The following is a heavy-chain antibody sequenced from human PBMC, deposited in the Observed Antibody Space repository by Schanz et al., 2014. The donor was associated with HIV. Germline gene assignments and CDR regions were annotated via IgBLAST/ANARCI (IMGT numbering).Heavy chain of an antibody. V-gene: IGHV1-18*01. D-gene: IGHD3-9*01. Sequence: QVPLLQSGAELKKPGASVRVSCTTSGYAFTSYGITWVRQAPGQGLDWMGWISPYNGDRNYGRNFQNRITLTTETSTNTACLELRSLRSDDTAVYYCAGGQDWPGPRLDHWGHGTLVLVSS. J-gene: IGHJ5*02. CDR3: AGGQDWPGPRLDH. CDR1: GYAFTSYG. CDR2: ISPYNGDR.